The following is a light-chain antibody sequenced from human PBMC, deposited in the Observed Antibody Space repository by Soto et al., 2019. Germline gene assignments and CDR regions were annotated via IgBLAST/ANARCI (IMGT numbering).Light chain of an antibody. J-gene: IGLJ1*01. V-gene: IGLV2-14*01. CDR2: EVS. CDR3: SSYTTVFTYV. CDR1: SSDVGGHNS. Sequence: QSVLTQPASVSGSPGQSITISCTGTSSDVGGHNSVSWYRQHPGKSPKLIIYEVSHRPSGVSSRFSGSKSGNTASLTISRLQTEDEADYYCSSYTTVFTYVFGTGTKVTVL.